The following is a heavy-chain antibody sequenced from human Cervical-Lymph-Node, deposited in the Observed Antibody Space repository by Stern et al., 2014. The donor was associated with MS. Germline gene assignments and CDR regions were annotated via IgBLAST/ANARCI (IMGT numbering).Heavy chain of an antibody. CDR2: INWNGDIV. J-gene: IGHJ5*02. D-gene: IGHD1-26*01. V-gene: IGHV3-9*01. CDR1: GLTFNNYA. Sequence: EVHLVESGGGLVQPGRSLRLSCAASGLTFNNYAMHWVRQVPGKGLEWVSGINWNGDIVAYADSVKARFTISRDNSKNSLYLQMDTLRPEDTALYYCVRGVGATRGWFDTWGQGTLVTVSS. CDR3: VRGVGATRGWFDT.